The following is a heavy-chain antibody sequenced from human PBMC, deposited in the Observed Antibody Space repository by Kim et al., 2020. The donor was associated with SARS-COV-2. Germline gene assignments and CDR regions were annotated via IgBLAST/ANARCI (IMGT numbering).Heavy chain of an antibody. CDR2: IWYDGSNK. CDR3: AKDHPKPYSSGWVEYYFDY. D-gene: IGHD6-19*01. V-gene: IGHV3-33*06. CDR1: GFTFSSYA. Sequence: GGSLRLSCAASGFTFSSYAMHWVRQAPGKGLEWVAVIWYDGSNKYYADSVKGRFTISRDNSKNTLYLQMNSLRAEDTAVYYCAKDHPKPYSSGWVEYYFDYWGQGTLVTVSS. J-gene: IGHJ4*02.